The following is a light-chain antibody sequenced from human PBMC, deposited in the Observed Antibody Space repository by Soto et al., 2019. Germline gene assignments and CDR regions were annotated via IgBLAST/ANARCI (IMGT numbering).Light chain of an antibody. CDR2: EVS. CDR3: SSYTTTNTLYV. J-gene: IGLJ1*01. CDR1: SSDVGGFKY. V-gene: IGLV2-14*01. Sequence: QSALTQPASVSGSPGQSITISCTGSSSDVGGFKYVSWYQQHPDKAPKLMIYEVSNRPSGVSSRFSGSKSDNTASLTISGLQAEDEADYYCSSYTTTNTLYVFGSGTKLTVL.